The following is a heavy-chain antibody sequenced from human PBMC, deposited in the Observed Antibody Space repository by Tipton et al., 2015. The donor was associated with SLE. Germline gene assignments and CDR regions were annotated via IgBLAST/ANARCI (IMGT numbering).Heavy chain of an antibody. D-gene: IGHD1-7*01. CDR2: INSDGSNT. J-gene: IGHJ3*02. Sequence: SLRLSCAASGFTFSSYWMHWVRQAPGKGLVWVSRINSDGSNTAYADSVKGRFTISRDNAKNTLYLQMNSLRDEDTSVYYCAKRELAIDAFDIWGQGTMVTVFS. CDR1: GFTFSSYW. V-gene: IGHV3-74*01. CDR3: AKRELAIDAFDI.